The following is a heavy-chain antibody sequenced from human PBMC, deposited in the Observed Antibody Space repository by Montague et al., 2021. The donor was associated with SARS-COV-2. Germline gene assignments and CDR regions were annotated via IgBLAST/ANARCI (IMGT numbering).Heavy chain of an antibody. CDR3: ARASITMVRGVTRWYFDL. V-gene: IGHV4-59*13. CDR2: IYYSGST. J-gene: IGHJ2*01. CDR1: GGSISSYY. Sequence: SETLSLTCTVSGGSISSYYWSWIRQPPGKGLEWIGYIYYSGSTNXXPSLKSRVTISVDTSKNQFSLKLSSVTAADTAVYYCARASITMVRGVTRWYFDLWGRGTLVTVSS. D-gene: IGHD3-10*01.